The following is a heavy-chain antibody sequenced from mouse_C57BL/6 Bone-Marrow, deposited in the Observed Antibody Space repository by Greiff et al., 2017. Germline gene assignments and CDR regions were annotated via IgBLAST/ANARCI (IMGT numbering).Heavy chain of an antibody. V-gene: IGHV1-54*01. J-gene: IGHJ2*01. D-gene: IGHD1-1*01. CDR2: INPGSGGT. Sequence: VQLQQSGAELVRPGTSVKVSCKASGYAFTNYLIEWVKQRPGQGLEWIGVINPGSGGTNYNEKFKGKATLTADKSSSTAYLQLSSLTSEDSAVYFCARVYYGSSSDFDYWGQGTTLTVSS. CDR3: ARVYYGSSSDFDY. CDR1: GYAFTNYL.